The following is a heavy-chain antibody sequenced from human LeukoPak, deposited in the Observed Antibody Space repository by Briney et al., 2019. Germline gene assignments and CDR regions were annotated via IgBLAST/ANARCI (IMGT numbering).Heavy chain of an antibody. CDR2: IKTKTDGGTT. D-gene: IGHD5-24*01. CDR3: TTVERWLQHSLGY. J-gene: IGHJ4*02. CDR1: GFIFTNAW. V-gene: IGHV3-15*01. Sequence: GGSLRLSCAASGFIFTNAWMTWVRQAPGKGLQWVAHIKTKTDGGTTDYAAPVKGRFTISRDDSKNTLFLQMNSLETEDTAVYYCTTVERWLQHSLGYWGQGTLVTVSS.